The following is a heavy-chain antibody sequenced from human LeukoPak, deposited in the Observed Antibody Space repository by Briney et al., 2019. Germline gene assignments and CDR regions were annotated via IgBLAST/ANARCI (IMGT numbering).Heavy chain of an antibody. D-gene: IGHD4-11*01. V-gene: IGHV4-4*09. CDR1: GGSVSRYY. CDR3: ARHGLQTSFDY. CDR2: IYTSGSP. Sequence: SETLSFTCSVSGGSVSRYYWDWIRQPPGKAPEWIGYIYTSGSPHYNPSLRSRVTISVDTSKNQCSLKLGPVTAADTAVYYCARHGLQTSFDYWGRGILVTVSS. J-gene: IGHJ4*02.